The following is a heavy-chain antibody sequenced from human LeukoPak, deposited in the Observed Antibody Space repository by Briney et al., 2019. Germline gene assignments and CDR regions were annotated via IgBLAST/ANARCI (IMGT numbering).Heavy chain of an antibody. CDR3: ARDRGYSSGWYTPSY. CDR1: GFTFSSYA. CDR2: ISYDGSNK. V-gene: IGHV3-30*04. J-gene: IGHJ4*02. D-gene: IGHD6-19*01. Sequence: GGSLRLSCAASGFTFSSYAMHWVRQAPGKGLEWVAVISYDGSNKYYADSVKGRFTISRDNSKNTLYLQMNSLRAEDTAVYYCARDRGYSSGWYTPSYWGQGTLVTVSS.